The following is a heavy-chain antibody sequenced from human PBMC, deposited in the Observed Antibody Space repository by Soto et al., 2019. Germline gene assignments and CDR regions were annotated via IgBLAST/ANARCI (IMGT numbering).Heavy chain of an antibody. D-gene: IGHD3-9*01. V-gene: IGHV1-69*01. Sequence: QVQLVQSXXXXXKPGSSVKVSCKASGGTFSXYAISWVRQAPGQGLEWMGGIIPIFGTANYAQKFQGRVTITADESTSTAYMELSSLRSEDTAVYYCLTGYPNWFDPWGQGTLVTVSS. J-gene: IGHJ5*02. CDR1: GGTFSXYA. CDR2: IIPIFGTA. CDR3: LTGYPNWFDP.